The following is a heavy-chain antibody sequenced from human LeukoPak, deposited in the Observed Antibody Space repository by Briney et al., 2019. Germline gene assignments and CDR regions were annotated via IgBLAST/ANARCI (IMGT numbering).Heavy chain of an antibody. CDR3: ARDSVRSYYDSSGYYPY. D-gene: IGHD3-22*01. Sequence: PGGSLRLSCAASGFTVSSNYMSWVRQAPGKGLEWVSVIYSGGSTYYSESVKGRFTISRDNSKNTLYLQMNSLRAEDTAVYYCARDSVRSYYDSSGYYPYWGQGTLVTVSS. CDR2: IYSGGST. V-gene: IGHV3-66*02. J-gene: IGHJ4*02. CDR1: GFTVSSNY.